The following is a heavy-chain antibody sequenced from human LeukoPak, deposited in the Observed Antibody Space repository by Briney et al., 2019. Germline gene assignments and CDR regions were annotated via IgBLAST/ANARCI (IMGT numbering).Heavy chain of an antibody. CDR1: GGSISSGDYY. J-gene: IGHJ4*02. CDR3: ASLVGAHTPDY. Sequence: SETLSLTCTVSGGSISSGDYYWSCIRQPPGKGLEWIGYIYYIGNTFYNPSLKSRVTISVDTSKNQFSLKLSSVTAADTAVYYCASLVGAHTPDYWGQGSLVTVSS. V-gene: IGHV4-30-4*01. D-gene: IGHD1-26*01. CDR2: IYYIGNT.